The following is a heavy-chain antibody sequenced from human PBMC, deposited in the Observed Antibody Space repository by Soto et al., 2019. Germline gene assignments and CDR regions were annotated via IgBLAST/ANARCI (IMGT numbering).Heavy chain of an antibody. Sequence: GGSLRLSCAASGFTFSSYWMHWVRQAPGKGLVWVSRINSDGSSTSYADSVKGRFTISRDNAKYTLYLQMNSLRAEDTAVYYCAREPGREQWLAPGGLDYWGQGTLVTVSS. D-gene: IGHD6-19*01. CDR1: GFTFSSYW. J-gene: IGHJ4*02. CDR3: AREPGREQWLAPGGLDY. V-gene: IGHV3-74*01. CDR2: INSDGSST.